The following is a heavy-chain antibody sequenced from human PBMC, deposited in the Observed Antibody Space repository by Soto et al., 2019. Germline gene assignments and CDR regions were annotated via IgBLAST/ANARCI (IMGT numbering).Heavy chain of an antibody. D-gene: IGHD1-20*01. Sequence: EVQLVESGGGLVQPGRSLRLSCAASGFIFDNYAMHWVRHAPGKGLEWVSGISWNGGDIGYADSVKGRFTISRDNSKNSVYLQMKSLRAEDTAFYYCAKDISSNWNPNFDSWGQGTLVTVSS. J-gene: IGHJ4*02. CDR3: AKDISSNWNPNFDS. CDR2: ISWNGGDI. V-gene: IGHV3-9*01. CDR1: GFIFDNYA.